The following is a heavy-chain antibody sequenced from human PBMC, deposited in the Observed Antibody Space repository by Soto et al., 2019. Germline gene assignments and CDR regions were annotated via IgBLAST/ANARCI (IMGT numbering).Heavy chain of an antibody. CDR2: IYYSGST. CDR3: ASRIVGATTDWFDP. V-gene: IGHV4-59*01. CDR1: GGSISSYY. Sequence: SETLSLTCTVSGGSISSYYWIWIRQPPGKGLEWIGYIYYSGSTNYNPSLKSRVTISVDTSKNQFSLKLSSVTAADTAVYYCASRIVGATTDWFDPWGQGTLVTVSS. J-gene: IGHJ5*02. D-gene: IGHD1-26*01.